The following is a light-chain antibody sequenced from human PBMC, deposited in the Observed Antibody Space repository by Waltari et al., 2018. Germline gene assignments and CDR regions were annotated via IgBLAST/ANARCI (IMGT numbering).Light chain of an antibody. CDR1: SSDVGSYKL. CDR3: CSYAGSSTVK. J-gene: IGLJ2*01. Sequence: QSALTQPASVSGSPGQSITISCTGTSSDVGSYKLVSWYQQPPGKAPRLMIYADGNRPSGSSKRFSGSKSGNTASLTISGLQAEDEAAYYCCSYAGSSTVKFGEGTYLTVL. V-gene: IGLV2-23*01. CDR2: ADG.